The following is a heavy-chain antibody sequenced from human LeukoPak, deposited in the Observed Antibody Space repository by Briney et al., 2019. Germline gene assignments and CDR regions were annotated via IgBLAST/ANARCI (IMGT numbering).Heavy chain of an antibody. Sequence: GGSLRLSCAASGFTFSDYYMSWIRQAPGKGLEWVSYISSSGSTIYYADSVKGRFTISRDNAKNSLYLQMNSLRAEDTAVYYCARVQTQERRIYYYYVMDVWGQGTTVTVSS. CDR2: ISSSGSTI. V-gene: IGHV3-11*01. CDR1: GFTFSDYY. CDR3: ARVQTQERRIYYYYVMDV. D-gene: IGHD1-1*01. J-gene: IGHJ6*02.